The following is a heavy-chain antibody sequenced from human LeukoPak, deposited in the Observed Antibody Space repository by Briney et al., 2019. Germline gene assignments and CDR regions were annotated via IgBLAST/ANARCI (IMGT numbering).Heavy chain of an antibody. CDR1: GFTFSSYG. Sequence: GGSLRLSCAASGFTFSSYGMHWVRQAPGKGLEWVAFIRYDGSNKYYADSVKGRFTISRDNSKNTLYLQMNSLRAEDTAVYYCAKDPFSYSWSFLITAYFQHWGQGTLVTVSS. J-gene: IGHJ1*01. D-gene: IGHD5-18*01. V-gene: IGHV3-30*02. CDR3: AKDPFSYSWSFLITAYFQH. CDR2: IRYDGSNK.